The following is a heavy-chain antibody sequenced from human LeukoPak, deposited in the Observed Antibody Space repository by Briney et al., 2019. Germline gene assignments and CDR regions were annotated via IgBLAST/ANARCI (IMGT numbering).Heavy chain of an antibody. V-gene: IGHV1-24*01. J-gene: IGHJ4*02. CDR2: FDPEDGET. Sequence: GASVKVSCKVSGYTLTELSMHWVRQAPGKGLEWMGGFDPEDGETIYAQKFQGRVTITADESTSTAYMELSSLRSEDTAVYYCARCGGLGGILEWLHFDYWGQGTLVTVSS. CDR1: GYTLTELS. D-gene: IGHD3-3*01. CDR3: ARCGGLGGILEWLHFDY.